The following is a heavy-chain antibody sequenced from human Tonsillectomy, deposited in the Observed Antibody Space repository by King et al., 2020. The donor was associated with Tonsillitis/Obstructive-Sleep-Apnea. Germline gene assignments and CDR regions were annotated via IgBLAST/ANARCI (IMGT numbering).Heavy chain of an antibody. CDR1: GGSISSSNW. Sequence: QLQESGPGLVKPSGTLSLTCAVSGGSISSSNWWSWVRQPPGKGLEWIGEIYHSGSTNYNPSLKSRVTISVDKSKNQFSLKLSSVTAADTAVYYCARALRGLAAAGTAYFDYWGQGTLVTVSS. D-gene: IGHD6-13*01. CDR3: ARALRGLAAAGTAYFDY. V-gene: IGHV4-4*02. J-gene: IGHJ4*02. CDR2: IYHSGST.